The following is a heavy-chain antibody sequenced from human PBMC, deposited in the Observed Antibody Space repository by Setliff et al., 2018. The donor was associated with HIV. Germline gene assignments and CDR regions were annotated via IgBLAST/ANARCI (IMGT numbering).Heavy chain of an antibody. Sequence: RASVKVSCKTSGYTFTNYALNWVRQAPGQGLERMGWINTNTGNPTYAQGFTGRFVFSLDTSVSTAYLQISSLKAEDSAIYYCARVSDTGVDPQTHRDYWGQGTPVTVSS. D-gene: IGHD2-21*01. J-gene: IGHJ4*02. V-gene: IGHV7-4-1*02. CDR1: GYTFTNYA. CDR2: INTNTGNP. CDR3: ARVSDTGVDPQTHRDY.